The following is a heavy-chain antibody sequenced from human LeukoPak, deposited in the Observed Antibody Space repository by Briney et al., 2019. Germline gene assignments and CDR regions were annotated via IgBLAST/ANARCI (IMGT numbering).Heavy chain of an antibody. CDR1: GFTFSSHC. V-gene: IGHV3-74*01. CDR2: IHEDGSTK. Sequence: GGSLRLSCAVSGFTFSSHCMHWVRQAPGKGLEWVSHIHEDGSTKNDADSVKGRFTISRDHAKNMLYKPMNRLRADATAVYYCTREVRNYYGIDVWGQGTMVTVSS. J-gene: IGHJ6*02. D-gene: IGHD3-22*01. CDR3: TREVRNYYGIDV.